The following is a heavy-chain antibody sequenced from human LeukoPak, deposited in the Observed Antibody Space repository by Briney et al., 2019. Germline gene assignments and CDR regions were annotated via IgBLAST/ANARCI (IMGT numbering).Heavy chain of an antibody. Sequence: PGVSLTLSCAASGFSVKSRHMSWVPQAPGKGLEWVSHIYSGGRQDYPESAEGRFAISTEHCKKTLYVPMNSLRVADTAVYYRARDGDDNSGCSFASLSGQGTVVTVSS. CDR3: ARDGDDNSGCSFASL. CDR1: GFSVKSRH. D-gene: IGHD3-22*01. CDR2: IYSGGRQ. J-gene: IGHJ3*01. V-gene: IGHV3-53*01.